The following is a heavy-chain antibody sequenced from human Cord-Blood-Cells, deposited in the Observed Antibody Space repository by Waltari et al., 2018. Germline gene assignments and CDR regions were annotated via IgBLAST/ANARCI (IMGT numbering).Heavy chain of an antibody. CDR2: IIPILGIA. V-gene: IGHV1-69*09. Sequence: QVQLVQSGAEVKKPGSSVKVSCKASGGTFSSYAISWVRQAPGQGLEWMGMIIPILGIANYAQKFQGRVTITADKSTSTAYMELSSLRSEDTAVYYGARGRGATTYAFDIWGQGTMVTVSS. D-gene: IGHD1-26*01. CDR3: ARGRGATTYAFDI. J-gene: IGHJ3*02. CDR1: GGTFSSYA.